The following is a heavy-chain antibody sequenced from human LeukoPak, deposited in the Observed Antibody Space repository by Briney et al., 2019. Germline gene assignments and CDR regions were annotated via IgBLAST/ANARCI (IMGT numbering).Heavy chain of an antibody. V-gene: IGHV1-18*01. J-gene: IGHJ4*02. D-gene: IGHD3-22*01. CDR2: ISAYNGNT. CDR3: ASEQASYDSSGYDSDY. CDR1: GYTFTSYG. Sequence: ASVKVSCKASGYTFTSYGISWVRQAPGQGLEWMGWISAYNGNTNYAQKLQGRVTMTTDTSTSTAYMELSSLRPEDTAVYYCASEQASYDSSGYDSDYWGQGTLVTVSS.